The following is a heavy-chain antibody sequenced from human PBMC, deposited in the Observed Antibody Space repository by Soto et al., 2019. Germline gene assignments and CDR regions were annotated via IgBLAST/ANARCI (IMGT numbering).Heavy chain of an antibody. CDR3: ARHKEECPLDGSCYSWWFDP. D-gene: IGHD2-15*01. CDR1: GYSFTSYW. CDR2: IYPGDSDT. Sequence: PGESLKISCKGSGYSFTSYWIGWVRQMPGKGLEWMGIIYPGDSDTRYSPSFQGQVTISADKSISTAYLQWSSLKASDTAMYYCARHKEECPLDGSCYSWWFDPWGQGTLVTVSS. J-gene: IGHJ5*02. V-gene: IGHV5-51*01.